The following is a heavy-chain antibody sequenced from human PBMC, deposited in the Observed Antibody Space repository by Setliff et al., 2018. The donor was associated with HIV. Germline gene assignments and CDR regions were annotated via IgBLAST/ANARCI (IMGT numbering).Heavy chain of an antibody. J-gene: IGHJ4*02. CDR3: HSGYDTEEQSYFDY. CDR2: VNSDGSSK. CDR1: GFTFEKYW. D-gene: IGHD5-12*01. Sequence: LRLSCAGSGFTFEKYWMHWVRQAPGKGLVGVSRVNSDGSSKTYADSVKGRFTISRDNAKNTLYLQMNSLRVEDTGVYYCHSGYDTEEQSYFDYWGQGTLVTVSS. V-gene: IGHV3-74*01.